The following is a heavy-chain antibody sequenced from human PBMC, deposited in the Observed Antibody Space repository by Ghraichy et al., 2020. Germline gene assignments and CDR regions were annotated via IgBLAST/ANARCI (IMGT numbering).Heavy chain of an antibody. CDR1: GGSISSGGYY. V-gene: IGHV4-31*03. CDR2: IYYSGST. CDR3: ARESGFAPSYFDY. D-gene: IGHD3-3*01. Sequence: SQTLSLTCTVSGGSISSGGYYWSWIRQHPGKGLEWIGYIYYSGSTYYNPSLKSRVTISVDTSKNQFSLKLSSVTAADTAVYYCARESGFAPSYFDYWGQGTLVTVSS. J-gene: IGHJ4*02.